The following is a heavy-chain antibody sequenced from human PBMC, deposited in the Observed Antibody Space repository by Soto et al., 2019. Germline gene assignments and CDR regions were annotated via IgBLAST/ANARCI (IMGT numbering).Heavy chain of an antibody. Sequence: QVQLVQSGAEVKKPGSSVKVSCKASGGTFSSYTISWVRQAPGQGLEWMGRIIPILGIANYAQKFQGRVTITADKSTSTAYMEVSSLRSEDTAVYYCAMDYCSSTSCYRDYWGQGTLVTVSS. CDR3: AMDYCSSTSCYRDY. V-gene: IGHV1-69*02. CDR1: GGTFSSYT. D-gene: IGHD2-2*02. J-gene: IGHJ4*02. CDR2: IIPILGIA.